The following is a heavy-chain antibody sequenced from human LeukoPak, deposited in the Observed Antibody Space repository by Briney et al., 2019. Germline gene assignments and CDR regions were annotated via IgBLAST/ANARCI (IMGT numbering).Heavy chain of an antibody. CDR3: ARDSGIYDSSGYYPEGFDY. Sequence: GGSLRLSCAAPGFTFSSYAMHWVRQAPGKGLEWVAVISYDGSNKYYADSVKGRFTISRDNSKNTLYLQMNSLRAEDTAVYYCARDSGIYDSSGYYPEGFDYWGQGTLVTVSS. CDR1: GFTFSSYA. V-gene: IGHV3-30*04. J-gene: IGHJ4*02. D-gene: IGHD3-22*01. CDR2: ISYDGSNK.